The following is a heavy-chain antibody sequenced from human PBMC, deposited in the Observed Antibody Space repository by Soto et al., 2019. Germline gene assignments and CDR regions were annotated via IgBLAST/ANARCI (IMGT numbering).Heavy chain of an antibody. CDR2: IKQDGSEK. Sequence: EVLLVESGGGLVQPGGSLRLSCAASGLTFSSYWMSWVRHAPGKGLEWVANIKQDGSEKYYVDSVKGPFTIARDNPKNSLELQMNILRAEDTAVSYGSRDTAACAYSFDYWGQGTLVTVSS. CDR1: GLTFSSYW. D-gene: IGHD4-17*01. V-gene: IGHV3-7*04. J-gene: IGHJ4*02. CDR3: SRDTAACAYSFDY.